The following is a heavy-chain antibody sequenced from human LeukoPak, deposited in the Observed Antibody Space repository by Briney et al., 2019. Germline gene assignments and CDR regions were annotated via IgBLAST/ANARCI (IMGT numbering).Heavy chain of an antibody. V-gene: IGHV3-43*02. CDR2: ISGDGGRT. Sequence: GGSLRLSCAASGFTFDDYAMHWVRQGPGKGLEWVSLISGDGGRTYYADSVKGRFTISRDNSKNSLYLEMNSLRTEDTALYYCAKDILSGFYETFDYWGQGTLVTVSS. J-gene: IGHJ4*02. D-gene: IGHD6-19*01. CDR1: GFTFDDYA. CDR3: AKDILSGFYETFDY.